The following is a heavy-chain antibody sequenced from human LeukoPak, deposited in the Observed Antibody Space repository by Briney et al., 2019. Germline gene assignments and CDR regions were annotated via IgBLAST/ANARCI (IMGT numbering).Heavy chain of an antibody. CDR2: ISYDGSNK. J-gene: IGHJ4*02. D-gene: IGHD3-16*02. CDR3: AKCDFVWGTSRPYYFDY. CDR1: GFTFSSYA. Sequence: GGSLRLSCAASGFTFSSYAMHWVRQAPGKGLEWVAVISYDGSNKYYADSVKGRFTISRDNSKSTLYLQMNSLRAEDTAIYYCAKCDFVWGTSRPYYFDYWGQGTLVTVSS. V-gene: IGHV3-30-3*02.